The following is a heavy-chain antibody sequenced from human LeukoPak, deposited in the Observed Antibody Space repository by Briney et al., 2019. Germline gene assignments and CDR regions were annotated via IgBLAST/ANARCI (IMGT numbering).Heavy chain of an antibody. CDR3: ARDNDRGFDY. Sequence: SLRLSFAASGFTFISYVMHWARQAPGKGLEGVAHIWYDGGNNYYADSVKGRFTISRDNSKNTLYLQMNSLRVEDTAVYYCARDNDRGFDYWGQGTLVTVSS. CDR2: IWYDGGNN. D-gene: IGHD1-1*01. J-gene: IGHJ4*02. V-gene: IGHV3-33*01. CDR1: GFTFISYV.